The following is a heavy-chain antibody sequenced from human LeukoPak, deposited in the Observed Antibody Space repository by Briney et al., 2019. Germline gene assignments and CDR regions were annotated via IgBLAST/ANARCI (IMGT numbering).Heavy chain of an antibody. CDR2: ISSSSSYI. D-gene: IGHD3-10*01. J-gene: IGHJ4*02. CDR1: GFTFSSYS. CDR3: AKDLDSRGVPMTDY. Sequence: GGSLRLSCAASGFTFSSYSMNWVRQAPGKGLEWVSSISSSSSYIYYADSVKGRFTISRDNAKHSLYLQMNSLRAEDTAVYYCAKDLDSRGVPMTDYWGQGTLVTVSS. V-gene: IGHV3-21*01.